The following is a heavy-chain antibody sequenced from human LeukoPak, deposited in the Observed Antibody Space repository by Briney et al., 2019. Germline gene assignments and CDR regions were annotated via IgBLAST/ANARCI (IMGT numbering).Heavy chain of an antibody. V-gene: IGHV3-11*01. D-gene: IGHD3-10*01. J-gene: IGHJ4*02. CDR3: ARGLWFGELYFDY. CDR1: GFTFSDYY. Sequence: PGGSLRLSCAASGFTFSDYYMSWIRQAPGKGLEWVSYISSSGSTIYYADSVKGRFTISRGNAKNSLYLQMNSLRAEDTAVYYCARGLWFGELYFDYWGQGTLVTVSS. CDR2: ISSSGSTI.